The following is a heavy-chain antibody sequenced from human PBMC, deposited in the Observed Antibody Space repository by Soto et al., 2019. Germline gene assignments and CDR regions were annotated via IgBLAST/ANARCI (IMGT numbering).Heavy chain of an antibody. CDR1: GYTFTNDD. D-gene: IGHD3-10*01. J-gene: IGHJ5*02. Sequence: ASVKVGCKTSGYTFTNDDINWVRQAAGQGLEWIGWMSPNSGNTGYAQKFQGRVTLTRDTSISTAYMELSSLRSEDTAVYYCARGMSDGFGEVSWGQGTLVTVSS. CDR3: ARGMSDGFGEVS. CDR2: MSPNSGNT. V-gene: IGHV1-8*02.